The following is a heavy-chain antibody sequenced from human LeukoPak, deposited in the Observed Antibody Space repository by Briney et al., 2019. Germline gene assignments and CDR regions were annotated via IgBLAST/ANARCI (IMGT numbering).Heavy chain of an antibody. CDR3: APDPNKWLRNY. CDR2: ISGSGGST. Sequence: GRSLRLSCAASGFTFSSYAMHWVRQAPGKGLEWVSTISGSGGSTYYADSVKGRFTISRDNSKNTLYLQMNSLRAEDTAVYYCAPDPNKWLRNYWGQGTLVTVSS. D-gene: IGHD5-12*01. CDR1: GFTFSSYA. V-gene: IGHV3-23*01. J-gene: IGHJ4*02.